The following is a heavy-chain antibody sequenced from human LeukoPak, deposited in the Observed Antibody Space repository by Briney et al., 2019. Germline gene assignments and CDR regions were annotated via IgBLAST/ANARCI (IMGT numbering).Heavy chain of an antibody. CDR3: AREGSSGWYVDYYYGMDV. CDR1: GFTFSSYA. V-gene: IGHV3-30-3*01. Sequence: GGSLRLSCAASGFTFSSYAMHWVRQAPGKGLEWVAVISYDGSNKYHADSVKGRFTISRDNSKNTLYLQMNSLRAEDTAVYYCAREGSSGWYVDYYYGMDVWGQGTTVTVSS. CDR2: ISYDGSNK. J-gene: IGHJ6*02. D-gene: IGHD6-19*01.